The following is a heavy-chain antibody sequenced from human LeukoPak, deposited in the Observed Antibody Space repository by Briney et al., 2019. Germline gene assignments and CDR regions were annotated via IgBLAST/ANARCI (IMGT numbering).Heavy chain of an antibody. CDR3: ATGTGVYYYYYMDV. V-gene: IGHV4-31*03. J-gene: IGHJ6*03. Sequence: PSQTLSLTCTVSGGSISSGGYYWSWIRQHPGKGLEWIGYIYYSGSTYYNPSLKSRVTISVDTSKNQFSPKLSSVTAADTAVYYCATGTGVYYYYYMDVWGKGTTVTVSS. CDR2: IYYSGST. D-gene: IGHD1/OR15-1a*01. CDR1: GGSISSGGYY.